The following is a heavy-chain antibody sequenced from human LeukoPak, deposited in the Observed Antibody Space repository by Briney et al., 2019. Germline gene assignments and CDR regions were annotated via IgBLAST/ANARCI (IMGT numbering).Heavy chain of an antibody. CDR2: IKGDGSAK. CDR1: GFTFNNHW. CDR3: ATYPPGRVVGRFPLGYFDS. D-gene: IGHD3-3*01. Sequence: GGSLRLSCAASGFTFNNHWMSWVRQAPGKGLEWVANIKGDGSAKYYVASVEGRFTISRDNAKNSLYLQMYSLRAEDTALYYCATYPPGRVVGRFPLGYFDSWGQGTQVTVSS. J-gene: IGHJ4*02. V-gene: IGHV3-7*01.